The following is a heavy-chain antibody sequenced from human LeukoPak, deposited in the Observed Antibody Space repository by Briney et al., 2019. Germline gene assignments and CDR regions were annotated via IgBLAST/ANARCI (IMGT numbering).Heavy chain of an antibody. CDR3: ASQGYSGHDYGPGWFDP. CDR1: SGSISTSNYY. J-gene: IGHJ5*02. Sequence: PSETLSLTCTVSSGSISTSNYYWGWVRQPPGKALEWIGNIFYSGSTYYSPSLKSRVTISVDTSKNQFSLKLSSVTAADTAVYYCASQGYSGHDYGPGWFDPWGQGTLVTVSS. V-gene: IGHV4-39*07. CDR2: IFYSGST. D-gene: IGHD5-12*01.